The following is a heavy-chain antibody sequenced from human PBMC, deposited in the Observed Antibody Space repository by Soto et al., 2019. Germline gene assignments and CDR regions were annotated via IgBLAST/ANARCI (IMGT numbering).Heavy chain of an antibody. CDR1: GFTFHIYP. J-gene: IGHJ4*02. CDR3: ARRGERWLPEDY. D-gene: IGHD6-19*01. CDR2: ISRGADDT. V-gene: IGHV3-23*01. Sequence: EVQLLESGGGLVQPGGSLRLSCAASGFTFHIYPMTWVRQTPGKGLEWVSTISRGADDTQYADSVKGRFTLTRDDSKKTLYLQLNGLRAEDTAVYYCARRGERWLPEDYWGQGNLVTVSS.